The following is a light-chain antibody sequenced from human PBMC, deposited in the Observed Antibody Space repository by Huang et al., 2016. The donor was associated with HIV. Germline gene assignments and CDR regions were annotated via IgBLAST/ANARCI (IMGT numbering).Light chain of an antibody. Sequence: EVVMTQSPVTLSVSPGERATLSCRASRSLSSTLAWYHQKLGQAPRLLLYGTSTRATGIPARFIGTGSGTEFTLTISSLQAEDFAVYYCQQYNNWPPAFGEGTKVEIK. CDR2: GTS. J-gene: IGKJ1*01. V-gene: IGKV3-15*01. CDR3: QQYNNWPPA. CDR1: RSLSST.